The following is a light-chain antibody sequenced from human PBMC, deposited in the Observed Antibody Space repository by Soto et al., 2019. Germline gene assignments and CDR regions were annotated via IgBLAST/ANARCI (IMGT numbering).Light chain of an antibody. V-gene: IGKV1-33*01. CDR1: QDISNY. J-gene: IGKJ5*01. Sequence: DIQMTQSPSSLSASVGDRVTITCQASQDISNYLNWYQQKLGKAPKLLIYDASNLETGVPSRFSGSGSGRDFTFTISSLQHEDIATYYCQQYSHLITVGQGTRLEIK. CDR3: QQYSHLIT. CDR2: DAS.